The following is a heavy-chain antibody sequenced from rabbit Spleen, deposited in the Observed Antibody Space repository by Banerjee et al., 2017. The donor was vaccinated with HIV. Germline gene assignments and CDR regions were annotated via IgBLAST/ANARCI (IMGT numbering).Heavy chain of an antibody. CDR1: GVSRGGYE. CDR3: ARDGDGGSYFAL. V-gene: IGHV1S7*01. J-gene: IGHJ4*01. CDR2: IDPIFGIT. Sequence: LTKLGGSVVQRGGGLRLACTTSGVSRGGYERSSRRQAPGKGLEWIGYIDPIFGITYHANWVTGRFSTYRENAQNTVILTMTSPTAADTATYFFARDGDGGSYFALWGPGTLVTVS. D-gene: IGHD8-1*01.